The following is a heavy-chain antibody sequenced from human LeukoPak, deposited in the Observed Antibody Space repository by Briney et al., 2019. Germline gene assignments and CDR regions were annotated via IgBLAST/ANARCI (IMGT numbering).Heavy chain of an antibody. CDR3: ASTYSSSGTNWFDP. CDR2: IIPIFGTA. Sequence: ASVKVSCKASGGTFSSYAISWVRQAPGQGLEWMGGIIPIFGTANYAQKFQGRVTITADESTSTAYMELSSLRSEDTAVYYCASTYSSSGTNWFDPWGQGTLVTVSS. CDR1: GGTFSSYA. D-gene: IGHD6-13*01. J-gene: IGHJ5*02. V-gene: IGHV1-69*01.